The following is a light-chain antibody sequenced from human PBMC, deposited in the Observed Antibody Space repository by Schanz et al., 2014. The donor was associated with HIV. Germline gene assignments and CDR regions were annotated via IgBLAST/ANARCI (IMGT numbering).Light chain of an antibody. CDR2: ENN. V-gene: IGLV1-40*01. J-gene: IGLJ1*01. Sequence: QSVLTQPPSVSGAPGQRITISCTGSSSNIGAGYDVHWYQQVPGTAPKLLIYENNHRPSGVPDRFSGSKSGTSASLAISGLQSEDEADYYCSSLSTSGAPLFGTGTKLTVL. CDR1: SSNIGAGYD. CDR3: SSLSTSGAPL.